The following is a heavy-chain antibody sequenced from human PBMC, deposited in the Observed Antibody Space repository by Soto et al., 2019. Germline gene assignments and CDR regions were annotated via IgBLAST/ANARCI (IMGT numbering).Heavy chain of an antibody. Sequence: GGSLRLSCAASGFTFSSYNMNWVRQAPGKGLEWVSHISPSSSTIYYADSVKGRFTISRDNAKNSLYLQMNSLRAEDTAVYYCARLLRRIPMILPPPLGMDVCGQATTVTIS. V-gene: IGHV3-48*01. D-gene: IGHD3-22*01. CDR2: ISPSSSTI. J-gene: IGHJ6*02. CDR3: ARLLRRIPMILPPPLGMDV. CDR1: GFTFSSYN.